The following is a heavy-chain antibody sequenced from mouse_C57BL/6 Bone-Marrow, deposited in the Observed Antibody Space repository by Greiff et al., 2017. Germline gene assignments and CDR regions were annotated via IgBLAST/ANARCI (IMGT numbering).Heavy chain of an antibody. CDR1: GYTFTSYW. V-gene: IGHV1-59*01. Sequence: QVQLQQPGAELVRPGTSVKLSCKASGYTFTSYWMHWVKQRPGQGLEWIGVIDPSDSYTNYNQKFQGKATLTVDTSSSTAYMQRSRLTSEDSAVYYCASWYFDVWGTGTTVTVSS. CDR3: ASWYFDV. CDR2: IDPSDSYT. J-gene: IGHJ1*03.